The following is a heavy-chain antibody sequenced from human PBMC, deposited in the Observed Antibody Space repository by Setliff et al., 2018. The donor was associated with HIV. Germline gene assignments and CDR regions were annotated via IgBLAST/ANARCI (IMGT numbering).Heavy chain of an antibody. J-gene: IGHJ4*02. Sequence: SETLSLTCAIYGGSFSNYYWTWIRQPPGKGLEWIGEINHSGSTNYNPSLKSRVTISVDTSKNLVYLLMNSLIDEDTAVYYCATISNWVFDNWGQGTLVTVSS. CDR2: INHSGST. D-gene: IGHD6-13*01. CDR1: GGSFSNYY. CDR3: ATISNWVFDN. V-gene: IGHV4-34*01.